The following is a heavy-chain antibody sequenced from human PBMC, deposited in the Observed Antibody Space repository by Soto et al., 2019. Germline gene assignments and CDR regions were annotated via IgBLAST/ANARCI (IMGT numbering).Heavy chain of an antibody. Sequence: EVQLLESGGGLVKPGGSLRLSCAASGFTFSSYSMNWVRQAPGKGLEWVSSISSSSSYIYYADSVKGRFTISRDNAKNSLYLQMNSLRAEDTAVYYCARKGVDDIVVVPAAMGGGADYWGQGTLVTVSS. CDR2: ISSSSSYI. J-gene: IGHJ4*02. V-gene: IGHV3-21*01. CDR1: GFTFSSYS. CDR3: ARKGVDDIVVVPAAMGGGADY. D-gene: IGHD2-2*01.